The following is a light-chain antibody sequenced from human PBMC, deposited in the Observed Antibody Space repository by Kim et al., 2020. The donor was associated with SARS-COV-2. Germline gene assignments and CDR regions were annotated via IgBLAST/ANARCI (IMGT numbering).Light chain of an antibody. Sequence: SSELTQDPAVSAALGQTVRITCQGDSLRKYYAAWYQQKPGQAPLFVMYGKNDWPPGIPDRLSGSSSGDTASLTITGAQAEDEGDYYCSSRDTTGDQVVFG. CDR1: SLRKYY. V-gene: IGLV3-19*01. J-gene: IGLJ2*01. CDR2: GKN. CDR3: SSRDTTGDQVV.